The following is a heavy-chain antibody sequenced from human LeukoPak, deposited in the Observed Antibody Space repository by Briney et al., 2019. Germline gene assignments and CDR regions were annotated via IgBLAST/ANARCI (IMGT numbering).Heavy chain of an antibody. J-gene: IGHJ3*02. CDR1: GFTFSSYG. CDR3: AGENDAFDI. Sequence: GGSLRLSCAASGFTFSSYGMHWVRQAPGKGLEWVAVISYDGSNKYYADSVKGRFTISRDNAKNSLYLQMNSLRAEDTAVYYCAGENDAFDIWGQGTMVTVSS. V-gene: IGHV3-30*03. CDR2: ISYDGSNK.